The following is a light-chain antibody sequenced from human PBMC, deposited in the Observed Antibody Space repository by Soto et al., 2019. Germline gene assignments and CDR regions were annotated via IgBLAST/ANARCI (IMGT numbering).Light chain of an antibody. J-gene: IGLJ1*01. Sequence: QSVLTQPPSVSGAPGQRVIISRTGSSSNIGAGYDVHWYQQLPGTAPKLLINGNSNRPSGVPDRFSGSKSGTSASLAITGLQAEDEADYYCQSYDSSLSGYVFGTGTKVTVL. V-gene: IGLV1-40*01. CDR2: GNS. CDR1: SSNIGAGYD. CDR3: QSYDSSLSGYV.